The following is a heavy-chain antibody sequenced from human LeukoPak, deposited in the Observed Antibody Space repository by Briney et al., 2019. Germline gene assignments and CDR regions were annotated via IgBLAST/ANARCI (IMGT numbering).Heavy chain of an antibody. D-gene: IGHD6-19*01. Sequence: SETLSLTCAVSGGSISSGGYSWSWVRQPPGKGLAWIGYIYHSGSTYYNPSLKSRVTISVDRAKNQFSLKLSSVTAADTAVYYCARDRVEAVAGYWYFDLWGRGTLVTVSS. CDR1: GGSISSGGYS. J-gene: IGHJ2*01. CDR2: IYHSGST. CDR3: ARDRVEAVAGYWYFDL. V-gene: IGHV4-30-2*01.